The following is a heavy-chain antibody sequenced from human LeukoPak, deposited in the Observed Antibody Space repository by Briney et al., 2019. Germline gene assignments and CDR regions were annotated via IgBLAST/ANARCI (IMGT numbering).Heavy chain of an antibody. Sequence: SETLSLTCTVSGGSISSTGHYWGWIRQPPGKEMEWLGHIFYTGTSYHNPSLNSRVTLSIDTSKNQFSLKLTSVTAADTALYYCARRPTDGCSVGVCSGYRNYFDPWGQGTLVTVSS. CDR3: ARRPTDGCSVGVCSGYRNYFDP. CDR1: GGSISSTGHY. CDR2: IFYTGTS. V-gene: IGHV4-39*01. D-gene: IGHD2-15*01. J-gene: IGHJ5*02.